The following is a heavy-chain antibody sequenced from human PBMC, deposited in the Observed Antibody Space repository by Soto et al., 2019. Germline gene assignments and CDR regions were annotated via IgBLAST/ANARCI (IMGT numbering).Heavy chain of an antibody. V-gene: IGHV5-51*01. Sequence: SGESVKISCKGSGYTFTNYWIGWVRQMPGKGLEWMGIIYPGDSDTRYSPSFQGQVTISADKSINTAYLQWSSLKASDTAMYYCARHLEVATISQAYYWGQGTQVTVSS. CDR1: GYTFTNYW. CDR2: IYPGDSDT. D-gene: IGHD5-12*01. CDR3: ARHLEVATISQAYY. J-gene: IGHJ4*02.